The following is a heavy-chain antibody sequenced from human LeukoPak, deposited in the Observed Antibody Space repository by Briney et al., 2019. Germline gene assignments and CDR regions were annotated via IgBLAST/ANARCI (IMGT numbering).Heavy chain of an antibody. CDR2: ISSSSSYI. CDR3: ARDKPLGSFDH. J-gene: IGHJ4*02. V-gene: IGHV3-21*01. D-gene: IGHD1-14*01. CDR1: GYTFTGYY. Sequence: SCKASGYTFTGYYMHWVRQAPGKGLEWVSSISSSSSYIYYAYSVKGQFTISRDNAKNSLHLQMNSLRAEDTAVYYCARDKPLGSFDHWGQGTLVTVSS.